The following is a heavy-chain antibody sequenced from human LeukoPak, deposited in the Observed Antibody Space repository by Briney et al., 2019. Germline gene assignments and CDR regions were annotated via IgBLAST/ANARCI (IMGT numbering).Heavy chain of an antibody. CDR1: GGTFSSYA. Sequence: GASVKVSCKASGGTFSSYAISWVRQAPGQGLEWMGGIIPIFGTANYAQKFQGRVTITTDESTSTAYMKLSSLRSEDTAVYYCARDRGRDGYNYFDYWGPGTLVTVSS. J-gene: IGHJ4*02. D-gene: IGHD5-24*01. CDR2: IIPIFGTA. CDR3: ARDRGRDGYNYFDY. V-gene: IGHV1-69*05.